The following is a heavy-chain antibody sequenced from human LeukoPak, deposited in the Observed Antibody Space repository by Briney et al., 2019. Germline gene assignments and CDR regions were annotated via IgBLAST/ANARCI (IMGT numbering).Heavy chain of an antibody. CDR1: GFTFSSYA. CDR2: ISGSGGSP. J-gene: IGHJ4*02. V-gene: IGHV3-23*01. D-gene: IGHD2-2*01. Sequence: GGSLRLSCAASGFTFSSYAMSWIRQAPGKGLDWVAGISGSGGSPYYADSVKGRFTISRDNSKNTLYLQMNSLRPEDTAVYYCAKCRSEVPGAINYWGQGTLVTVSS. CDR3: AKCRSEVPGAINY.